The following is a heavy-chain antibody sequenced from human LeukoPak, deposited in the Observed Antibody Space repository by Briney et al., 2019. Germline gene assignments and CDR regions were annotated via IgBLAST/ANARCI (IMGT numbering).Heavy chain of an antibody. Sequence: SETLSLTCTVSGGSISSYYWSWIRQPPGKGLEWIGYIYYSGSTNYNPSLKSRVTISVDTSKNQFSLKLSSVTAADTAVYYCARDRGPDYYPFDYWGQGTLVTVSS. CDR1: GGSISSYY. CDR3: ARDRGPDYYPFDY. CDR2: IYYSGST. V-gene: IGHV4-59*12. D-gene: IGHD1-26*01. J-gene: IGHJ4*02.